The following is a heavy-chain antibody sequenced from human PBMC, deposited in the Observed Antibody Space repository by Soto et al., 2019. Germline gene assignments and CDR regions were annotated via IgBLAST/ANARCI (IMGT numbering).Heavy chain of an antibody. D-gene: IGHD7-27*01. J-gene: IGHJ4*02. CDR1: GYTFSSYA. CDR3: ARDTGDGTFDF. Sequence: ASVKVSCKASGYTFSSYAMHWVRQAPGQRLEWMGWINAGYGNTKSSQKFQDRVTISRDTSASTAYMELTSLRSEDTAVYYCARDTGDGTFDFWGQGTLVTVSP. CDR2: INAGYGNT. V-gene: IGHV1-3*01.